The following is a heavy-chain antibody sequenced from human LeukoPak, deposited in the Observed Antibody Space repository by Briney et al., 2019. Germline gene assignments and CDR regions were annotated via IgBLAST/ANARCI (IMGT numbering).Heavy chain of an antibody. V-gene: IGHV1-18*01. J-gene: IGHJ6*03. CDR3: ARGIAARPATDYYYYMDV. Sequence: ASVKVSCKASGYTFSSYGISWVRQALGQGLEWMGWISAYNGNTNYAQIFQGRVTMTTDTSTSTAYMELRSLRSDDTAVYYCARGIAARPATDYYYYMDVWGKGTTVTVSS. CDR2: ISAYNGNT. CDR1: GYTFSSYG. D-gene: IGHD6-6*01.